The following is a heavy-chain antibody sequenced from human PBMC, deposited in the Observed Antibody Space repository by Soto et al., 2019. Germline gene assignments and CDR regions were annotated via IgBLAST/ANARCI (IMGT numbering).Heavy chain of an antibody. CDR3: ARDLEELGGSWPMYCFEY. J-gene: IGHJ4*02. CDR2: INPSGGFR. V-gene: IGHV1-46*01. Sequence: ASVKVSCKASGFNFTTSYMHWVRHAPGQGLEWMGIINPSGGFRAYPQKFQGRVTMTWDTSTSTVYMELSSLRSEDTAVYYCARDLEELGGSWPMYCFEYWGQGTVVTVSS. CDR1: GFNFTTSY. D-gene: IGHD2-15*01.